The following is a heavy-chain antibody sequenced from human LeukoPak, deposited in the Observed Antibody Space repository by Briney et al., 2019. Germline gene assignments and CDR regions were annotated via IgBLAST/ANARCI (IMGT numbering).Heavy chain of an antibody. V-gene: IGHV5-51*01. Sequence: GESLKISCKGSGYTFTTYWIAWVRQIPGKGLEWMGIIYPGNSDTTNSPSFQGQVTISVDKSIDTAYLQWSSLKASDTAMYYCARPFTSGTTTYYYYMDVWGKGTTVTVSS. CDR1: GYTFTTYW. D-gene: IGHD1-7*01. CDR2: IYPGNSDT. J-gene: IGHJ6*03. CDR3: ARPFTSGTTTYYYYMDV.